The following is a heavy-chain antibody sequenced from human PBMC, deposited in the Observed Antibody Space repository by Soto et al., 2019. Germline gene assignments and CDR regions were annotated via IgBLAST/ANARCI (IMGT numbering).Heavy chain of an antibody. Sequence: HVQLQESGPGLVKPSQTLSLTCSVSGDYIHVGGYYWTWIRQRPGKGLEWMGYIYYTGKTYYNPSLESRLTMSVDRSKNQFSLRLTSVTAADTAVYFCGRDLTSNANCIDPWGQGTLVTVSS. CDR2: IYYTGKT. J-gene: IGHJ5*02. CDR3: GRDLTSNANCIDP. V-gene: IGHV4-30-4*01. CDR1: GDYIHVGGYY. D-gene: IGHD2-2*01.